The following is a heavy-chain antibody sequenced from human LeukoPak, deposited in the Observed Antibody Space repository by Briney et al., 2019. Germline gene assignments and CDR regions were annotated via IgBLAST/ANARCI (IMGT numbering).Heavy chain of an antibody. D-gene: IGHD2-15*01. CDR1: AFTFSSYA. CDR3: AKALLGYCSGGSCSLFDY. V-gene: IGHV3-23*01. Sequence: QPGGSLRLSCAASAFTFSSYAMSCVRHAPGKGLECVSAISGSGGRTQYAHSVKGRFTISRDNSKNTLYLQMNSLRADDTAVYYCAKALLGYCSGGSCSLFDYWGQGTLVTVSS. J-gene: IGHJ4*02. CDR2: ISGSGGRT.